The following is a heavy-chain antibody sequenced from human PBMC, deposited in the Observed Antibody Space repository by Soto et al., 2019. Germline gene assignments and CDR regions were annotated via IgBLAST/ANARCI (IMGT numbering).Heavy chain of an antibody. CDR3: AREGGGTVAGTSYYYYYGMDV. V-gene: IGHV1-46*01. J-gene: IGHJ6*02. D-gene: IGHD6-19*01. CDR2: INPSGGST. CDR1: GYTFTSYY. Sequence: ASVKVSCKASGYTFTSYYMHWVRQAPGQGLEWMGIINPSGGSTSYAQKFQGRVTMTRDTSTSTVYMELSSLRSEDTAVYYCAREGGGTVAGTSYYYYYGMDVWGQGTTVTV.